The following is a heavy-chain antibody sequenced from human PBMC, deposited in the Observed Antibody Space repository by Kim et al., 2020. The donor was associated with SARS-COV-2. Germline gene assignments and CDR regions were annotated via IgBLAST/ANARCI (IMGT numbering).Heavy chain of an antibody. CDR1: GFTFGDYA. J-gene: IGHJ3*02. CDR2: ISDNSAGT. V-gene: IGHV3-23*01. D-gene: IGHD3-16*01. Sequence: GGSLRLSCAASGFTFGDYAMNWVRQAPGKGLEWVSAISDNSAGTYYADSVTGRFIISRDNSRNTLYLQMYSLRAEDTALYYCAKWGIRGAFDIWGPGTTVTVSS. CDR3: AKWGIRGAFDI.